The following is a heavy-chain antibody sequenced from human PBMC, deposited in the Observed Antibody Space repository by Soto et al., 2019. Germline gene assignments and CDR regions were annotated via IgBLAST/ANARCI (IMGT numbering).Heavy chain of an antibody. J-gene: IGHJ4*02. CDR1: GGSISSFD. Sequence: PSEPQSPTCTVSGGSISSFDWNWIRQSPGKGLEWIGYISYSGSTNYNPSLKSRVTISVDTSKNQFSLKLSSVTAADTAVYYCARQDASGYAFDYWGQRSLVAVS. V-gene: IGHV4-59*08. D-gene: IGHD3-22*01. CDR3: ARQDASGYAFDY. CDR2: ISYSGST.